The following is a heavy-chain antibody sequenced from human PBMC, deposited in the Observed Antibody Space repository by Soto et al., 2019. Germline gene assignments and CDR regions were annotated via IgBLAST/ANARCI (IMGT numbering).Heavy chain of an antibody. D-gene: IGHD4-17*01. J-gene: IGHJ6*02. V-gene: IGHV4-39*01. CDR3: ARHNYGDYDNGMDV. CDR2: IYYSGST. CDR1: GGSISSSSYY. Sequence: SETLSLTCTVSGGSISSSSYYWGWIRQPPGKGPGWIGSIYYSGSTYYNPSLKSRVTISVDTSKNQFSLKLSSVTAADTAVYYCARHNYGDYDNGMDVWGQGTTVTVSS.